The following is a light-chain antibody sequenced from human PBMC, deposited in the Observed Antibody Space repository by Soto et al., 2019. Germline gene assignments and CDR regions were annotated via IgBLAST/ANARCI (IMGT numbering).Light chain of an antibody. J-gene: IGKJ1*01. CDR2: AAS. CDR3: LQDYGDSWT. CDR1: RDVGSD. V-gene: IGKV1-6*01. Sequence: IQMTQSPSSRSASVGEKIIITCRASRDVGSDVSWHQQKPGQAPKLLIYAASNLYTGVPSRFSGSRSGTEFTLTISSLQPEDFASYYCLQDYGDSWTFGQGTKVDIK.